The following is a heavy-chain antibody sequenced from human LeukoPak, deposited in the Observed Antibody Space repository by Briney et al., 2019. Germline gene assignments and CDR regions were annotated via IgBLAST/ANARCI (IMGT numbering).Heavy chain of an antibody. CDR3: ARRWYTGTYYYFDL. CDR2: INGDGTTT. V-gene: IGHV3-74*01. J-gene: IGHJ4*02. D-gene: IGHD1-26*01. CDR1: GFTLSTHW. Sequence: GGSLRLSFAASGFTLSTHWMHWVRQAPGKGLVWVSRINGDGTTTNYADSVKGRFTISRGNAKTTLYLEMDRLRAENTADYYCARRWYTGTYYYFDLWGQGTLVTVSS.